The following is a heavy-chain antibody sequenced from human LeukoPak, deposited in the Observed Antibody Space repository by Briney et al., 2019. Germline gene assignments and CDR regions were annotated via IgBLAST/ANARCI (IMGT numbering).Heavy chain of an antibody. CDR1: GFSFSSYG. Sequence: GGSLRLSCAASGFSFSSYGMHWVRQAPGKGLDWVAVIWYDGTNKYYADSVKGRFTISRDNSKNTLCLQMNSLRAEDTAVYYCARDQRGFSYSKYYFDYWGQGTLVTVSS. D-gene: IGHD5-18*01. CDR3: ARDQRGFSYSKYYFDY. V-gene: IGHV3-33*01. CDR2: IWYDGTNK. J-gene: IGHJ4*02.